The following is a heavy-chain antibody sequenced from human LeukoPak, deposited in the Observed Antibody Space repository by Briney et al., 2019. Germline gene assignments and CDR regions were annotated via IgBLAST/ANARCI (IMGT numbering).Heavy chain of an antibody. CDR1: GVSMSRYY. CDR2: IYSTGSA. J-gene: IGHJ5*02. CDR3: ARDRWFDT. V-gene: IGHV4-4*07. Sequence: SDTLSLTCSVSGVSMSRYYWNWIRQPAGKGLEWIGRIYSTGSADYNPSLQSRVTMSVDTSKNEFSLRLTSVTGADTAIYYCARDRWFDTWGQGTLVTVSS.